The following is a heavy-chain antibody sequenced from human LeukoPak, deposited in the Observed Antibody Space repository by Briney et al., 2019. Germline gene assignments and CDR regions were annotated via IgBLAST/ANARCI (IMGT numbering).Heavy chain of an antibody. J-gene: IGHJ4*02. CDR2: ISSSSSTI. CDR1: GFTFSSYS. Sequence: GGSLRLSCAASGFTFSSYSMNWVRQAPGKGLEWVSYISSSSSTIYYADSVKGRFTISRDNAKNSLYLQMNSLRAEDTAVYYCARVLHKRNYDGTDYYGFWGQGTLVTVSS. CDR3: ARVLHKRNYDGTDYYGF. D-gene: IGHD3-22*01. V-gene: IGHV3-48*01.